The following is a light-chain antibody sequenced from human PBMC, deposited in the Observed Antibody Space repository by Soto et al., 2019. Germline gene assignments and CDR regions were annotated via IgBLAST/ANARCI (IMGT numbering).Light chain of an antibody. CDR2: DAS. V-gene: IGKV3-11*01. CDR3: QQRSNWPLT. Sequence: EIVLTQSPATLSLSPGERATLSCRASQSVSSYLAWYQQTPGQAPRLLIYDASNRATGTPARFSGSGSGTDFTLSISSLVPEDFAVYYCQQRSNWPLTFGGGTKVEIK. J-gene: IGKJ4*01. CDR1: QSVSSY.